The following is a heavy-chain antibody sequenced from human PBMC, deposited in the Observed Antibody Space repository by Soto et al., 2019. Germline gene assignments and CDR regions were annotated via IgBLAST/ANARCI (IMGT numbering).Heavy chain of an antibody. V-gene: IGHV3-30-3*01. D-gene: IGHD5-18*01. CDR3: AREVLYSDFDY. CDR2: ISYDGSNK. Sequence: TGGSQRLSCTASGFTFSSYSVHWVRQAPGKGLEWVAVISYDGSNKYYADSVKGRFTISRDNSKNTLYLQMNSLRAEDTAVYYCAREVLYSDFDYWGQGTLVTVSS. J-gene: IGHJ4*02. CDR1: GFTFSSYS.